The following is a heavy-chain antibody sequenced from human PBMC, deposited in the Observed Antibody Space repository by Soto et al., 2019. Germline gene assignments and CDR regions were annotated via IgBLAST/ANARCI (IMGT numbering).Heavy chain of an antibody. J-gene: IGHJ6*02. Sequence: ASVKVSCKTSGYNFISHSITWVRQAPGQGLEWMGRISAYNGNTNHAQKFQGRLTMTTDTSTSTAYMELRSLRSDDTAVYYCARGAFCGGAPGCRDMDVWGQGNTVPVSS. D-gene: IGHD2-21*01. CDR1: GYNFISHS. V-gene: IGHV1-18*01. CDR2: ISAYNGNT. CDR3: ARGAFCGGAPGCRDMDV.